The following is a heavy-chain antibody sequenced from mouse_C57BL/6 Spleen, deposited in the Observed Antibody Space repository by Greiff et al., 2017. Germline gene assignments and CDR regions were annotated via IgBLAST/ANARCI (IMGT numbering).Heavy chain of an antibody. CDR1: GFTFSSYG. CDR2: ISSGGSYT. D-gene: IGHD1-1*01. CDR3: ARRDYGSSPWYFDV. Sequence: EVQGVESGGDLVKPGGSLKLSCAASGFTFSSYGMSWVRQTPDKRLEWVATISSGGSYTYYPDSVKGRFTISRDNAKNTLYLQMSSLTSEDTAMYYCARRDYGSSPWYFDVWGTGTTVTVSS. J-gene: IGHJ1*03. V-gene: IGHV5-6*01.